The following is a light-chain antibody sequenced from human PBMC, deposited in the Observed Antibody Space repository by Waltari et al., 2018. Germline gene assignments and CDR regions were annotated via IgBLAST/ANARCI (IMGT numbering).Light chain of an antibody. CDR1: GSNIGRHY. V-gene: IGLV1-47*01. Sequence: QSVLTQPPSASGAPGQTITISCSGGGSNIGRHYVYWYQQFPGRAPRLIIPNNDQRPSGVPDRFSGSKSGISGSLAISGLRSDNEADYYCAAWDETLNTFLFGTGTKVAAL. CDR2: NND. J-gene: IGLJ1*01. CDR3: AAWDETLNTFL.